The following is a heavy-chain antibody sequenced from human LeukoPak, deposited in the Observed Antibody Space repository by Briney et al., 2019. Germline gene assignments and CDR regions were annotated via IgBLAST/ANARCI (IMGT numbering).Heavy chain of an antibody. Sequence: PGGSLRLPCAASGFTFSSYAMSWVRQAPGKGLEWVSAISGSGGSTYYADSVKGRFTISRDNSKNTLYLQMNSLRAEDTAVYYCAKDSRQPIAVAIDYWGQGTLVTVSS. CDR2: ISGSGGST. J-gene: IGHJ4*02. CDR1: GFTFSSYA. D-gene: IGHD6-19*01. CDR3: AKDSRQPIAVAIDY. V-gene: IGHV3-23*01.